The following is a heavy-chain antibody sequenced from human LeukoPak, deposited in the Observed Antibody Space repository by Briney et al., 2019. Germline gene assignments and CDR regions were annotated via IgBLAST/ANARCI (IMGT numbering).Heavy chain of an antibody. CDR2: IIPIFGTA. J-gene: IGHJ4*02. D-gene: IGHD5-18*01. CDR3: VRGYSYGSFDY. CDR1: GYTFSNYG. V-gene: IGHV1-69*06. Sequence: HGASVKVSCKASGYTFSNYGISWVRQAPGQGLEWMGGIIPIFGTANYAQKFQGRVTITADKSTSTAYMELSSLRSEDTAVYYCVRGYSYGSFDYWGQGTLVTVSS.